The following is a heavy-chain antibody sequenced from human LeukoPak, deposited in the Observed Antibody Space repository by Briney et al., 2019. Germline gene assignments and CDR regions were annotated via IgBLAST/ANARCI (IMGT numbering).Heavy chain of an antibody. V-gene: IGHV3-7*01. J-gene: IGHJ4*02. D-gene: IGHD6-19*01. Sequence: GGSLRLSCAASGFTFSSYWMSWVRQAPGKGLEWVANIKQDGSEKYYVDSVKGRFTIPRDNAKNSLYLQMNSLRAEDTAVYYCAREGIAVAGIGYFDYWGQGTLVTVSS. CDR2: IKQDGSEK. CDR1: GFTFSSYW. CDR3: AREGIAVAGIGYFDY.